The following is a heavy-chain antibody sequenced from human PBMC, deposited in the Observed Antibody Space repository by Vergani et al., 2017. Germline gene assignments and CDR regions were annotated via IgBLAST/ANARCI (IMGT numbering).Heavy chain of an antibody. CDR2: IKQDGSEK. CDR1: GFTFSSYW. V-gene: IGHV3-7*03. CDR3: AREGASSPYDAFDI. D-gene: IGHD6-6*01. J-gene: IGHJ3*02. Sequence: EVQLVESGGGLVQPGGSLRLSCAASGFTFSSYWMSWFRQAPGKGPEWVANIKQDGSEKYYVDSVKGRFTISRDNAKNSLYLQMNSLRAEDTAVYYCAREGASSPYDAFDIWGQGTMVTVSS.